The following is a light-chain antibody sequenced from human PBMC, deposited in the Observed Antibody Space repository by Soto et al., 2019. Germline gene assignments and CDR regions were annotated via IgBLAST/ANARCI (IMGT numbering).Light chain of an antibody. Sequence: DIQMTQSPSTLSAAVGDRVTITCWASQTLSSWLAWYQQNPGKAPKLLIYKASTLKSGVPSRFSGSGSATEFTLTISSLQPDDFATYYCQHYNSDSEAFGQGTKVELK. CDR3: QHYNSDSEA. CDR1: QTLSSW. V-gene: IGKV1-5*03. CDR2: KAS. J-gene: IGKJ1*01.